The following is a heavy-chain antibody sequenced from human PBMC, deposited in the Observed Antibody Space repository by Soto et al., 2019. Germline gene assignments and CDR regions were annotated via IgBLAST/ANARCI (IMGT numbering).Heavy chain of an antibody. Sequence: ASVKVSCKASGGTFSSYAISWVRQAPGQGLEWMGGIIPIFGTANYAQKFQGRVTITADESTSTAYMELSSLRSEDTAVYYCARVIAVAGTGYYYGMDVWGQGTTVTVSS. V-gene: IGHV1-69*13. J-gene: IGHJ6*02. D-gene: IGHD6-19*01. CDR3: ARVIAVAGTGYYYGMDV. CDR2: IIPIFGTA. CDR1: GGTFSSYA.